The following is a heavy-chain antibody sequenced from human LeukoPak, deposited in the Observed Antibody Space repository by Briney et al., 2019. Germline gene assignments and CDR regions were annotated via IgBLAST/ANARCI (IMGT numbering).Heavy chain of an antibody. D-gene: IGHD1-20*01. CDR1: GFTFSSYA. CDR3: STLTSRGLSDS. J-gene: IGHJ4*02. V-gene: IGHV3-15*01. CDR2: IKSKADGETI. Sequence: GGSLRLSCAASGFTFSSYAMSWVRQAPGKGLEWVGRIKSKADGETIDYAAPVKGRFTFSRDDSKNMLYLQMNSLKSEDTAVYYCSTLTSRGLSDSWGQGTLVTVFS.